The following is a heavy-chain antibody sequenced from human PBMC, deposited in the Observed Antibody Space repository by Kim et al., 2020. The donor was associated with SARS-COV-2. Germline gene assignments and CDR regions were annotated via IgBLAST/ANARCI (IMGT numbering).Heavy chain of an antibody. D-gene: IGHD6-6*01. V-gene: IGHV3-23*01. CDR2: ISGSGGST. CDR1: GFTFSSYA. CDR3: AKSIVAARLWGYYFDY. Sequence: GGSLRLSCAASGFTFSSYAMSWVRQAPGKGLEWVSAISGSGGSTYYADSVKGRFTISRDNSKNTLYLQMNSLRAEDTAVYYCAKSIVAARLWGYYFDYWGQGTLVTVSS. J-gene: IGHJ4*02.